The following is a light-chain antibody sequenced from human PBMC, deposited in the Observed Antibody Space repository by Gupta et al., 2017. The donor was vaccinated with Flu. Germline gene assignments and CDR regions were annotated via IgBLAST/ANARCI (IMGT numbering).Light chain of an antibody. CDR2: TTS. V-gene: IGKV1-12*01. CDR3: QQANSFPIT. CDR1: QGVSKY. J-gene: IGKJ5*01. Sequence: RSSASAAVGDRVTVTCRARQGVSKYVAWYQQKPGDAPNLLIYTTSTLQRGVPSRFSGSGSGTDFTLTISSLQPEDSATYYCQQANSFPITFGQGTRLEIK.